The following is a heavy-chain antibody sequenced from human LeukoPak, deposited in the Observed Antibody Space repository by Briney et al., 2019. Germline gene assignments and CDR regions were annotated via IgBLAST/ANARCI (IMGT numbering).Heavy chain of an antibody. V-gene: IGHV3-74*01. Sequence: QPGGSLRLSCAASGFTFSSYWMHWVRQAPGKGLVWVSRINSDGSSTSYADSVKGRFTISRDNAKNTLYRQMNSLRAEDTAVYYCARDHRGSGSRYYYYYMDVWGKGTTVTISS. J-gene: IGHJ6*03. D-gene: IGHD3-10*01. CDR2: INSDGSST. CDR1: GFTFSSYW. CDR3: ARDHRGSGSRYYYYYMDV.